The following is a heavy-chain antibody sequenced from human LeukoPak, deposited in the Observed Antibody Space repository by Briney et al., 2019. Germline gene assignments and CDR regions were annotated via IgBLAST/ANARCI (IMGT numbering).Heavy chain of an antibody. D-gene: IGHD1-26*01. CDR3: ARGSLRATGHHFDY. CDR2: IWYDGSNK. J-gene: IGHJ4*02. CDR1: GFTFSSYG. Sequence: PGRSLRLSCAASGFTFSSYGMHWVRQAPGNGLEWVAVIWYDGSNKYYADSVKGRFTISRDNSKNTLYLQMNSLRAEDTAVYYCARGSLRATGHHFDYWGQGTLVTVSS. V-gene: IGHV3-33*01.